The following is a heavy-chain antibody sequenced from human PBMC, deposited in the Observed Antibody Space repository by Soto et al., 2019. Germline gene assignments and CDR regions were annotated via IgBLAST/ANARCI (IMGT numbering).Heavy chain of an antibody. Sequence: EVQLLESGGGLVQPGGSLRLSCAASGFAVSTYAMSWVRKTPGKGLEWVSTITGSGGSTYYADAVKGRFTISRDNSRNPLYLQMGSLGAEDTAVYSCASQRPCGGVSFFSLRSFDRCGQGTLVTVSS. V-gene: IGHV3-23*01. CDR3: ASQRPCGGVSFFSLRSFDR. CDR1: GFAVSTYA. J-gene: IGHJ4*02. D-gene: IGHD2-21*01. CDR2: ITGSGGST.